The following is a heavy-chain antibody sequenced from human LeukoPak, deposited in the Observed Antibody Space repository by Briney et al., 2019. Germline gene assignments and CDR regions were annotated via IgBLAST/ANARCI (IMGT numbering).Heavy chain of an antibody. CDR2: IYTSGNT. V-gene: IGHV4-4*07. D-gene: IGHD5-18*01. J-gene: IGHJ2*01. CDR1: GGSLRGYY. CDR3: AKDAVHSSRHIDYWYFDL. Sequence: SETLSLTCSVSGGSLRGYYWNWIRQPAGKGLEWIGRIYTSGNTNSNPSLTSRITMSVATSKNQFSLKMSSVTAADTAVYYCAKDAVHSSRHIDYWYFDLWGRGTLVTVSS.